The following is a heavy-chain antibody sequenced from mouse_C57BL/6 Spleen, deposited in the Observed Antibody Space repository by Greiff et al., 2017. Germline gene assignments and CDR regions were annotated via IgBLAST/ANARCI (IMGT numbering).Heavy chain of an antibody. V-gene: IGHV1-47*01. J-gene: IGHJ1*03. CDR1: GYTFTTYP. CDR2: FHPYNDDT. CDR3: ARGGYPRYWYFDV. Sequence: VQLQESGAELVKPGASVKMSCKASGYTFTTYPIEWMKQNHGKSLEWIGNFHPYNDDTKYNEKFKGKATLTVEKSSSTVYLELSRLTSDDSAVYYCARGGYPRYWYFDVWGTGTTVTVSS. D-gene: IGHD2-2*01.